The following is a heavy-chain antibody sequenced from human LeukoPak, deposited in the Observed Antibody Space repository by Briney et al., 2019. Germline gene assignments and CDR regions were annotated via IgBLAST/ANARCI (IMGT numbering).Heavy chain of an antibody. D-gene: IGHD6-13*01. CDR3: ARDTRSSWYYFFDY. J-gene: IGHJ4*02. V-gene: IGHV3-21*01. CDR1: GFTFSSYS. Sequence: GGSLRLSCAASGFTFSSYSMNWVRQAPGKGLEWVSSISSGSRYIYYADSVKGRFTISRDNAKNSLYLQMNSLRAEDTAVYYCARDTRSSWYYFFDYWGQGTLVTVSS. CDR2: ISSGSRYI.